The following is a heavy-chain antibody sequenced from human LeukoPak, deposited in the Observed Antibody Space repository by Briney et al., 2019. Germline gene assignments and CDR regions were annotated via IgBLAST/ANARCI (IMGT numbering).Heavy chain of an antibody. D-gene: IGHD3-10*01. CDR3: ARGAMVRGVIDWFDP. CDR2: MNPNSGNT. V-gene: IGHV1-8*01. Sequence: ASVKVSCKASGYTFTSYDIHWVRQATGQGLEWMGWMNPNSGNTGYAQKFQGRVTMTRNTCISTAYMELSSLRSEDTAVYYCARGAMVRGVIDWFDPWGQGTLVTVSS. J-gene: IGHJ5*02. CDR1: GYTFTSYD.